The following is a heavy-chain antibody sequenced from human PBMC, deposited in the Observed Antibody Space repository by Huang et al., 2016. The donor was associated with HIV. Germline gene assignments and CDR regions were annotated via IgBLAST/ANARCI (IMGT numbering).Heavy chain of an antibody. CDR1: GYSFTNYW. CDR2: IYPGDPDA. J-gene: IGHJ4*02. V-gene: IGHV5-51*01. CDR3: ARRGFNTGSSPDS. Sequence: EVQLVQSGPEVKKPGESLKISCRVSGYSFTNYWIGWVRQRPGKGLEWIAIIYPGDPDAAYNPSFRGQVTISAEKSSNTAHLQWDRLKTSDSASYYCARRGFNTGSSPDSWGQGTLVTVSS. D-gene: IGHD1-26*01.